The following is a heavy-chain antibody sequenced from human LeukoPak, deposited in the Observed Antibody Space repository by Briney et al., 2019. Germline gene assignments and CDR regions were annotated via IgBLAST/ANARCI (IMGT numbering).Heavy chain of an antibody. D-gene: IGHD2-2*01. CDR2: ISGSGGST. J-gene: IGHJ6*03. Sequence: GGSLRLSCAASGFTFSSYAMSWVRQAPGKGLEWVSAISGSGGSTYYADSVKGRFTISRDNSKNTLYLQMNSLRAEDTAVYYCARVVVPAASPIYYYYYMDVWGKGTTVTVSS. CDR1: GFTFSSYA. V-gene: IGHV3-23*01. CDR3: ARVVVPAASPIYYYYYMDV.